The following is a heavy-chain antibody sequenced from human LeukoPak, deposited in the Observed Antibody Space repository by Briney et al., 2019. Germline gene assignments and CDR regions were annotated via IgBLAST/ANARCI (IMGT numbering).Heavy chain of an antibody. CDR2: IYYSGST. V-gene: IGHV4-31*03. Sequence: PSETLSLTCTVSGGSISSGGYYWSWIRQHPGKGLEWIGYIYYSGSTYYNPSLKSRVTISVDTSKNQFSLKLSSVTAADTAVYYCARVVWLYYFDYWGQGTLVTVSS. CDR3: ARVVWLYYFDY. J-gene: IGHJ4*02. CDR1: GGSISSGGYY. D-gene: IGHD3-10*01.